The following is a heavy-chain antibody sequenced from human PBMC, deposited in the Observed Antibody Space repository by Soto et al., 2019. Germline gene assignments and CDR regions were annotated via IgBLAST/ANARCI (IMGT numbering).Heavy chain of an antibody. J-gene: IGHJ3*02. D-gene: IGHD2-2*01. CDR2: VYYSGST. CDR3: ARRAIVVVPAANDAFDI. V-gene: IGHV4-59*12. CDR1: GGSISSYY. Sequence: SETLSLTCTVSGGSISSYYWSWIRQPPGKGLEWIGYVYYSGSTNYNPSLKSRFTISADTSKKQFSLKLSSVTAADTALYYCARRAIVVVPAANDAFDIWGHGTMVTVSS.